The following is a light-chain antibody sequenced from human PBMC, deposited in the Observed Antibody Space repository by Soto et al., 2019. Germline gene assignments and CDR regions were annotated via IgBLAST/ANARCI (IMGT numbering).Light chain of an antibody. CDR1: SSNIGSNY. J-gene: IGLJ2*01. Sequence: QPVLTQPPSASATPGQRITISCFGSSSNIGSNYGYWYQQLPGTAPKLLISRDDERPSGVPDRFSGSKSGTSASLAISGVRSEDEADYFCAAWDDSLRAPVFGGGTSSPS. CDR3: AAWDDSLRAPV. CDR2: RDD. V-gene: IGLV1-47*01.